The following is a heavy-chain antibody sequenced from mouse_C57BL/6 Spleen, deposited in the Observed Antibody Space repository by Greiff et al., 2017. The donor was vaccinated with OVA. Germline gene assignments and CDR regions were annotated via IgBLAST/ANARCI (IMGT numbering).Heavy chain of an antibody. CDR3: ARSGWDPYYFDY. CDR2: IHPNSGST. CDR1: GYTFTSYW. V-gene: IGHV1-64*01. D-gene: IGHD3-1*01. Sequence: QVQRQQSGAELVKPGASVKLSCKASGYTFTSYWMHWVKQRPGQGLEWIGMIHPNSGSTNYNEKFKSKATLTVDKSSSTAYMQLSSLTSEDSAVYYCARSGWDPYYFDYWGQGTTLTVSS. J-gene: IGHJ2*01.